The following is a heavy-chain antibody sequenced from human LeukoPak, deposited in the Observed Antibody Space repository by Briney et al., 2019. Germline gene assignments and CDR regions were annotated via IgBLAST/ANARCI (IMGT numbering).Heavy chain of an antibody. CDR1: GFTVSTKY. V-gene: IGHV3-53*01. Sequence: GGSLRLSCAASGFTVSTKYMNWVRQAPGKGLEWVSILYSWYSTYYADSGKGRFIVSRDNSKNTLYLQMNALRADDTAVYYCARVGDHYHWYLDLWGRGTLVTVSS. CDR2: LYSWYST. J-gene: IGHJ2*01. CDR3: ARVGDHYHWYLDL. D-gene: IGHD3-10*01.